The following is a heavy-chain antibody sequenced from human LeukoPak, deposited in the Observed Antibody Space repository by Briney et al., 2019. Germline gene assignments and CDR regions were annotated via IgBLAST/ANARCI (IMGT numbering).Heavy chain of an antibody. V-gene: IGHV4-38-2*01. CDR2: IHHGGNT. CDR1: GYPVSSNSY. CDR3: ARWLGNGFDI. J-gene: IGHJ3*02. Sequence: PSETLSLTCVVSGYPVSSNSYWAWIRQSPGKGLEWIGSIHHGGNTYYNPSLMSRVSMSLDTYKNQCSLNLNSVTAADTAVFYCARWLGNGFDIWGQGTMVTVSS. D-gene: IGHD6-19*01.